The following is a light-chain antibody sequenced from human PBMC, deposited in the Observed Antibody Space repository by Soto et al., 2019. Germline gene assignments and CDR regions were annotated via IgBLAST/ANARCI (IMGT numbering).Light chain of an antibody. CDR1: SSDVGYYNF. V-gene: IGLV2-8*01. Sequence: QSALTQPPSASGSPGQSVTISCTGTSSDVGYYNFVSWFQQHPGKAPKLMIYEVSKRPSGVPDRFSGSKSGNTAFLTVSGLQAEDEADYYCSSYAGSNNVVFGGGTKLTVL. CDR3: SSYAGSNNVV. CDR2: EVS. J-gene: IGLJ2*01.